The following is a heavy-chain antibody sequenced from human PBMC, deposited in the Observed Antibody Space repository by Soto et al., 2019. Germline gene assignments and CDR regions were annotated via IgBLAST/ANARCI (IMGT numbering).Heavy chain of an antibody. CDR1: GGSISSSSYY. J-gene: IGHJ5*02. CDR3: ARNGDCSGGSCYSGPNWFDP. CDR2: IYYSGST. Sequence: SETLSLTCTVSGGSISSSSYYWGWIRQPPGKGLEWIGSIYYSGSTYYNPSLKSRVTISVDTSKNQFSRKLSSVTAADTAVYYCARNGDCSGGSCYSGPNWFDPWGQGTLVTVSS. V-gene: IGHV4-39*01. D-gene: IGHD2-15*01.